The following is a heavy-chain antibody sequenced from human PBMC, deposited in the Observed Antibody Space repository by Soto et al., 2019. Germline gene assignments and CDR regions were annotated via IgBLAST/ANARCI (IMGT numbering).Heavy chain of an antibody. J-gene: IGHJ3*02. D-gene: IGHD6-19*01. CDR1: GFTFSSYA. V-gene: IGHV3-23*01. CDR2: ISGSGGST. Sequence: EVQLLESGGGLVQPGGSLRLSCAASGFTFSSYAMSWVRQAPGKGLEWVSAISGSGGSTYYADSVKGRFTISSDNSKNTLYLQMNSMRAEDTAVYYCTASSGWYNAFDIWGQGTMVTVSS. CDR3: TASSGWYNAFDI.